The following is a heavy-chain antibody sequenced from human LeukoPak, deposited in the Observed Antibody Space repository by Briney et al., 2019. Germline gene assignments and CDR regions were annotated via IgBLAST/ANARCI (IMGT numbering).Heavy chain of an antibody. CDR1: GYTFTGYY. J-gene: IGHJ4*02. V-gene: IGHV1-18*04. Sequence: ASVKVSCKASGYTFTGYYMHWVRQAPGQGLEWMGWISAYNGNTNYAQRLQGRVTMTTDTSTSTAYMELRSLRSDDTAVYYCAREQYYCDYWGQGTLVTVSS. D-gene: IGHD4-11*01. CDR3: AREQYYCDY. CDR2: ISAYNGNT.